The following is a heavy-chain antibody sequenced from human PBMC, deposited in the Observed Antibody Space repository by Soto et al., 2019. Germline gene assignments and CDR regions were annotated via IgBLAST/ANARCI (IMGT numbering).Heavy chain of an antibody. CDR1: GFTFSSYG. J-gene: IGHJ5*02. CDR3: ARPLAAATFNWFDP. D-gene: IGHD6-13*01. V-gene: IGHV3-33*01. Sequence: QVQLVESGGGVVQPGRSLRLSCAASGFTFSSYGMHWVRQAPGKGLEWVAVIWYDGSNKYYADSVKGRFTISRDNSXNTLYLQMNSLRAEDTAVYYCARPLAAATFNWFDPWGQGTLVTVSS. CDR2: IWYDGSNK.